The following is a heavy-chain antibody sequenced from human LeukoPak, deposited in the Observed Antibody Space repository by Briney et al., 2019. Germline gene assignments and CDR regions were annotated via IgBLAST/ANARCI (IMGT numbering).Heavy chain of an antibody. CDR2: ISSNSSYI. J-gene: IGHJ5*02. D-gene: IGHD3-16*02. CDR3: ARDSGDYVWGSYRAYNWFDP. CDR1: GFTFSSYS. V-gene: IGHV3-21*01. Sequence: TGGSLRLSCAASGFTFSSYSMNWVRQAPGKGLEWVSSISSNSSYIYSANSVQGRFTISRDNAKNSLYMQMNSLRAQDPAVYYCARDSGDYVWGSYRAYNWFDPWGQGTLVTVSS.